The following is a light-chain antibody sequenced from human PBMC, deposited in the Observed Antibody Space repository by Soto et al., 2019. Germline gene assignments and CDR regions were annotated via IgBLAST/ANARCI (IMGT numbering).Light chain of an antibody. CDR1: QSVNIK. Sequence: EIVMTQSPATLSVSPGERVTLSCRASQSVNIKLAWYQHKLGQAPRLVIYGASTRATGIPARFSGSGSGTEFTLAISSLQSEDFAVYYCQQYNSWPPTVGGGTKVDIK. CDR2: GAS. V-gene: IGKV3-15*01. J-gene: IGKJ4*01. CDR3: QQYNSWPPT.